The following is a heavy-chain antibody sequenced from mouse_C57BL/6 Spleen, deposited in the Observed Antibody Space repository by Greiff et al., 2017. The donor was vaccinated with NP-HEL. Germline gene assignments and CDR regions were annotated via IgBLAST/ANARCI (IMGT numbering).Heavy chain of an antibody. CDR3: AMNYYGSSYPYYYAMDY. CDR1: GFTFSDYG. D-gene: IGHD1-1*01. CDR2: ISSGSSTI. Sequence: EVHLVESGGGLVKPGGSLKLSCAASGFTFSDYGMHWVRQAPEKGLEWVAYISSGSSTIYYADTVKGRFTISRDNAKNTLFLQMTSLRSEDTAMYYCAMNYYGSSYPYYYAMDYWGQGTSVTVSS. J-gene: IGHJ4*01. V-gene: IGHV5-17*01.